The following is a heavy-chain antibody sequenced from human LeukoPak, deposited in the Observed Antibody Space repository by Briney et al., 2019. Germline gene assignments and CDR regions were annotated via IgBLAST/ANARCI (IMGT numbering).Heavy chain of an antibody. CDR2: ISRTSTEM. CDR3: ARDWITGTFE. Sequence: GRSLRLSCLVSAFTLSTYTMNWVRQAPGKGLEWASSISRTSTEMYYAEAVMGRFTISRDNDKNSLYLNMNSLRAEDTAGYYCARDWITGTFEWGQGTLVTVSS. V-gene: IGHV3-21*06. D-gene: IGHD1-20*01. J-gene: IGHJ4*02. CDR1: AFTLSTYT.